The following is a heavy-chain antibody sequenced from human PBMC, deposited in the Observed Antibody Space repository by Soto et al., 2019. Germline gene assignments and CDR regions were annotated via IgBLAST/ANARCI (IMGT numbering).Heavy chain of an antibody. J-gene: IGHJ3*02. CDR1: GLTFSSYS. D-gene: IGHD3-16*02. Sequence: GGSLRLSCAASGLTFSSYSMNWVRQAAGKGLEWVSSISSSSSYIYYADSVKGRFTISRGNAKNSLYLQMNSLRAEDTAVYYCARDGDYVWGSYRWSDAFDIWGQGTMVTVSS. V-gene: IGHV3-21*01. CDR3: ARDGDYVWGSYRWSDAFDI. CDR2: ISSSSSYI.